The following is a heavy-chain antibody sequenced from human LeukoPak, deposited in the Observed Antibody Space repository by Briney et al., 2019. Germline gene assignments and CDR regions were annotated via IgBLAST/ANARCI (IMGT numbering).Heavy chain of an antibody. V-gene: IGHV4-59*01. CDR3: ARERGTIVGTASSLSHAFDV. CDR2: IYYSGST. D-gene: IGHD1-26*01. J-gene: IGHJ3*01. CDR1: SGSISSYY. Sequence: SETLSLTCTVSSGSISSYYWSWIRQPPGKGLEWIGYIYYSGSTNYNPSLKSRVTTSVDTSKNPFSLKLTSVTAADTAVYYCARERGTIVGTASSLSHAFDVWGQGTMVTVSS.